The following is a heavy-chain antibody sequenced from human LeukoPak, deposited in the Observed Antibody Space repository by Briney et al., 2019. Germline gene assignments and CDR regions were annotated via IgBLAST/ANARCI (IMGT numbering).Heavy chain of an antibody. D-gene: IGHD1-7*01. CDR1: GFTFSSYS. J-gene: IGHJ4*02. CDR3: ARQTGTLYYFDY. V-gene: IGHV3-21*01. CDR2: ISSSSNYI. Sequence: PGGSLRLSCAASGFTFSSYSMSWVRQAPEKGLEWVSSISSSSNYIYYADSVKDLFTISRDNAKNSLYMQMNSLRAEDTAVYYCARQTGTLYYFDYWGQVTLVTVSS.